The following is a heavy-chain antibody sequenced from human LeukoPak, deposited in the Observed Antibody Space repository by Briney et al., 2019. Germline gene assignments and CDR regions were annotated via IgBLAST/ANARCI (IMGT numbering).Heavy chain of an antibody. Sequence: ASVKVSRKASRDIFTGSSIHWVRQAPGQGLGWMGWMNSNTGGTKLAQKFRGRVTMTRDTSINTAYMELRYLRSDDTAVYYCARADPVAYWGQGTQVTVSS. CDR2: MNSNTGGT. V-gene: IGHV1-2*02. CDR3: ARADPVAY. CDR1: RDIFTGSS. J-gene: IGHJ4*02.